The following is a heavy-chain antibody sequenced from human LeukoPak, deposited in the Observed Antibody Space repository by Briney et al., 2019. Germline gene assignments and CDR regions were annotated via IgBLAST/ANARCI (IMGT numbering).Heavy chain of an antibody. CDR2: IRYDGSTK. D-gene: IGHD3-10*02. V-gene: IGHV3-30*02. J-gene: IGHJ6*04. CDR1: GFTFSNYG. Sequence: GGSLRLSCAASGFTFSNYGMHWVRQAPGKGLEWVAFIRYDGSTKHYADSVKGRFTISRDNAKNSLYLQMNSLRAEDTAVYYCAELGITMIGGVWGKGTTVTISS. CDR3: AELGITMIGGV.